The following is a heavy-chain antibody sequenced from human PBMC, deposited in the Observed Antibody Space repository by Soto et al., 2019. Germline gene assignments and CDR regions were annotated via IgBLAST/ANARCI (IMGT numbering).Heavy chain of an antibody. Sequence: QAQLLQSGADVKKPGASVKVSCMTSGFTFTRFAVHWVRQAPGQRLEWMGYINAGNGYAKYSQNLQGRVTITRDTSASTAYMELDSLTSEDTAVYYCARDRFGRLDPWGQGTLVTVSS. D-gene: IGHD1-26*01. CDR3: ARDRFGRLDP. CDR2: INAGNGYA. CDR1: GFTFTRFA. J-gene: IGHJ5*02. V-gene: IGHV1-3*01.